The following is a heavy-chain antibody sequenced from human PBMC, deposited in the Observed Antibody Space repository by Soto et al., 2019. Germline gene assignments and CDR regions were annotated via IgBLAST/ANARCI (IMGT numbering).Heavy chain of an antibody. CDR2: ISSSSSYR. D-gene: IGHD2-21*01. J-gene: IGHJ6*02. V-gene: IGHV3-21*01. Sequence: GGSLRLSCAASGFTFSSYSMNWVRRAPGKGLEWVSSISSSSSYRYYADSVKGRFTISRDNAKNSLYLQMNSLRAEDTAVYYCARVHRGYYYYGMDVWGQGTTVTVSS. CDR3: ARVHRGYYYYGMDV. CDR1: GFTFSSYS.